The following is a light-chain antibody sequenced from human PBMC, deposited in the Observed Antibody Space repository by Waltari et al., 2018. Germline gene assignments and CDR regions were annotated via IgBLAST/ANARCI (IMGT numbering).Light chain of an antibody. Sequence: DIVMTQSPDSLAVSLGERATLNCQSSQSVLYSSNNKNYLAWYQQKPGQPPKLLIYWASTRESGVPDRFSGSGSGTDFTLTISSLQAEDVAVYYCQQYYSTPGVTFGPGTKVDIK. CDR3: QQYYSTPGVT. J-gene: IGKJ3*01. CDR2: WAS. V-gene: IGKV4-1*01. CDR1: QSVLYSSNNKNY.